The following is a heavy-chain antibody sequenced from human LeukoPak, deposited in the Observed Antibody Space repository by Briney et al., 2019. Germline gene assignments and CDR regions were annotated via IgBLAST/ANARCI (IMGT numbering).Heavy chain of an antibody. Sequence: GASVKVSCKASGYTFTSYDINWVRQATGQGLEWMGWMNPNSGNTGYAQKFQGRVTMTRNTSISTAYMELRSLRSDDTAVYYCARDGMDTAMVPFDYWGQGTLVTVSS. V-gene: IGHV1-8*01. CDR2: MNPNSGNT. J-gene: IGHJ4*02. CDR1: GYTFTSYD. D-gene: IGHD5-18*01. CDR3: ARDGMDTAMVPFDY.